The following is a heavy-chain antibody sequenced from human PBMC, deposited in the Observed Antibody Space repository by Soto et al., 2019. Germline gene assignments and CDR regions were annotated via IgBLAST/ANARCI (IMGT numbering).Heavy chain of an antibody. CDR3: AKTKAARSNYYGMDV. Sequence: WGSLRLSCAASEFTVISNYMSFCGHSPLKGLEWVSVIYSGGSTYYADSVKGRFTISRDSSENTLYLQMNSLRAEDTAVYYCAKTKAARSNYYGMDVWGQGTTVTVS. CDR1: EFTVISNY. CDR2: IYSGGST. J-gene: IGHJ6*02. V-gene: IGHV3-53*01. D-gene: IGHD6-6*01.